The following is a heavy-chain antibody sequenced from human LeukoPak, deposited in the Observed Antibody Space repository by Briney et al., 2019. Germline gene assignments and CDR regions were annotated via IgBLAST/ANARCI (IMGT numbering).Heavy chain of an antibody. CDR3: ARVAMLRGAWSFDY. J-gene: IGHJ4*02. CDR2: IYSSGST. D-gene: IGHD3-10*01. V-gene: IGHV4-39*07. CDR1: GASISSGSNY. Sequence: SETLSLTCSVSGASISSGSNYWGWIRQPPGKTLEWIGSIYSSGSTYYNPSLKSRVIIIIDTPKNHFSLTLSSVTAADTAVYYCARVAMLRGAWSFDYWGQGTLVTVSS.